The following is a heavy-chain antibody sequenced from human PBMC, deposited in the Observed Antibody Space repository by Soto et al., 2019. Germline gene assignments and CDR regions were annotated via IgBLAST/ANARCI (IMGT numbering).Heavy chain of an antibody. D-gene: IGHD3-9*01. CDR2: ISSSSSYI. J-gene: IGHJ4*02. V-gene: IGHV3-21*01. Sequence: VQLVESGGGLVKPGGSLRLSCAASGFTFSSYSMNWVRQAPGKGLEWVSSISSSSSYIYYADSVKGRFTISRDNAKNSLYLQMNSLRAEDTAVYYCAREHAPRDYDILTGYYEGYFDYWGQGTLVTVSS. CDR3: AREHAPRDYDILTGYYEGYFDY. CDR1: GFTFSSYS.